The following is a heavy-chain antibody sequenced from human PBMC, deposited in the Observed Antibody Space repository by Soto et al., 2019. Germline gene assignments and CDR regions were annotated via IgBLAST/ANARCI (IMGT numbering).Heavy chain of an antibody. V-gene: IGHV1-18*01. D-gene: IGHD3-16*02. CDR2: ISAYNGNT. Sequence: ASVKVSCKASGYTFTSYGISWVRQAPGQGLEWVGWISAYNGNTNYAQNLQGRVTMTTDTSTSTAYMDLRSLRSDATAVYYCARFAYYNYMWGSYRNDPCDYWGQGNLVTVSS. CDR3: ARFAYYNYMWGSYRNDPCDY. CDR1: GYTFTSYG. J-gene: IGHJ4*02.